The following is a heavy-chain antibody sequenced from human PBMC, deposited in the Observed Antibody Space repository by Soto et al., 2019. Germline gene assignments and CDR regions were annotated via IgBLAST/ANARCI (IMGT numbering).Heavy chain of an antibody. Sequence: DVQLLESGGGLAQRGGSLRLSCAASGFSFSTYGMTWVRQAPGKGLEWVSYGGSGGSTYYADSVKGRFTISRDNSKNTLDLQMNGLKAEDTAVYYCLKFRGRAYHYYDMEVWGNGTTVTVSS. CDR2: YGGSGGST. CDR3: LKFRGRAYHYYDMEV. D-gene: IGHD3-16*01. CDR1: GFSFSTYG. J-gene: IGHJ6*03. V-gene: IGHV3-23*01.